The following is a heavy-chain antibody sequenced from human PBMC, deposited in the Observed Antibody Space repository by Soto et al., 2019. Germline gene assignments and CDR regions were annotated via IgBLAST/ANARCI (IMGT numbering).Heavy chain of an antibody. J-gene: IGHJ5*02. CDR3: ARDMDDILTGYYGRNYWFDP. V-gene: IGHV1-3*01. CDR1: GYTFTSYA. CDR2: INAGNGNT. Sequence: ASVKVSCKASGYTFTSYAMHWVRQAPGQRLEWMGWINAGNGNTKYSQKFQGRVTITRDTSASTAYMELRSLRSDDTAVYYCARDMDDILTGYYGRNYWFDPWGQGTLVTVSS. D-gene: IGHD3-9*01.